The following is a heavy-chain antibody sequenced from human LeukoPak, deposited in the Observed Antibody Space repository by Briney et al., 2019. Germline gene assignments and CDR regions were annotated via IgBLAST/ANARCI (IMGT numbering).Heavy chain of an antibody. CDR2: ISGSGGST. V-gene: IGHV3-23*01. Sequence: GGSLRLSCEASGFTFSSYAMSWVRQAPGKGLEWVSAISGSGGSTYYADSVKGRFTISRDNSKNTLYLQMSSLRAEDTAVYYCAKVGGVTMVRGTDYWGQGTLVTVSS. CDR1: GFTFSSYA. D-gene: IGHD3-10*01. CDR3: AKVGGVTMVRGTDY. J-gene: IGHJ4*02.